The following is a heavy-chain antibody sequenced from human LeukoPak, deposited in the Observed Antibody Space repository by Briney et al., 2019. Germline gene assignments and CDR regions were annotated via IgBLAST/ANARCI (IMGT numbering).Heavy chain of an antibody. J-gene: IGHJ6*03. Sequence: SVKVPCKASGGTFSSYAISWVRQAPGQGLEWMGGIIPIFGTANYAQKFQGRVTITTDESTSTAYMELSSLRSEDTAVYYCARAIDFWSGRISPVYYYYYMDVWGKGTTVTVSS. CDR2: IIPIFGTA. CDR3: ARAIDFWSGRISPVYYYYYMDV. V-gene: IGHV1-69*05. D-gene: IGHD3-3*01. CDR1: GGTFSSYA.